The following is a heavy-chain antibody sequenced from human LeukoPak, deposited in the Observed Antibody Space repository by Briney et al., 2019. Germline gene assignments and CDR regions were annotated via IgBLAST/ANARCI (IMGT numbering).Heavy chain of an antibody. CDR1: GGSISSYY. Sequence: SETLSLTCTVSGGSISSYYWGWIRQPPGKGLEWIGYIYYSGRTNYNPSLKSRVTISVDTSKNQFSLKLSSVTAADTAVYYCASAHYELDAFDIWGQGTMVTVSS. D-gene: IGHD3-16*01. CDR2: IYYSGRT. V-gene: IGHV4-59*08. J-gene: IGHJ3*02. CDR3: ASAHYELDAFDI.